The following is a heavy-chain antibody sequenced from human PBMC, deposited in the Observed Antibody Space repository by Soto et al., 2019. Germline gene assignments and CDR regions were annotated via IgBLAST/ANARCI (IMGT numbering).Heavy chain of an antibody. D-gene: IGHD1-26*01. CDR3: ARRYGGNFDV. CDR2: IYYSGST. CDR1: GGSISSYY. Sequence: PSETLSLTCTVSGGSISSYYWSWIRQPPGKGLEWIGYIYYSGSTNYNPSLKSRVTISVDTSKNQFSLKLSSVTAADTAVYYCARRYGGNFDVWGQGTQVTVSS. J-gene: IGHJ4*02. V-gene: IGHV4-59*01.